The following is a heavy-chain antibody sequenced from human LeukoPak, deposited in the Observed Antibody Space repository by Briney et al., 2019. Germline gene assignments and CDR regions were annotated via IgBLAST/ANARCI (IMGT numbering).Heavy chain of an antibody. J-gene: IGHJ6*03. CDR3: ARTETDYYDSSGYYYGGAYYMDV. CDR1: GFTFSSFG. D-gene: IGHD3-22*01. CDR2: ISTSSSYI. V-gene: IGHV3-21*01. Sequence: GGSLRLSCAASGFTFSSFGMNWVRQAPGKGLEWVSSISTSSSYIYYADSVKGRFTISRDNAKNSLYLQMNSLRAEDTAVYYCARTETDYYDSSGYYYGGAYYMDVWGKGTTVTVSS.